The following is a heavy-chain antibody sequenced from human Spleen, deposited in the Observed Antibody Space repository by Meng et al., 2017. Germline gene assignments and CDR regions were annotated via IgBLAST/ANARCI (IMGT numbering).Heavy chain of an antibody. D-gene: IGHD2-2*01. CDR3: ARKAGNCISTTCYSLDY. CDR1: GGIFSNYV. V-gene: IGHV1-69*13. CDR2: INAVFGTT. J-gene: IGHJ4*02. Sequence: SVKVSCKALGGIFSNYVIGWVRQAPGQGVEGMGGINAVFGTTNYAQKFQDRVTITSDESTSTVYMELTRLTSEDTAVYFCARKAGNCISTTCYSLDYWGQGTLVTVSS.